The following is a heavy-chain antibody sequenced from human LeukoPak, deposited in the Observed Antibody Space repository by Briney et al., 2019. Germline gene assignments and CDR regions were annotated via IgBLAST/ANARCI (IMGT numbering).Heavy chain of an antibody. CDR3: ARESSTTQTNLFDY. Sequence: SETLSLTCTASGDSITSRSYWSWIRQSPGKGLEWIGYLRHSGNTNHNSSFRGRVTFSLDTSKNQFSLILRSVTAADTAIYFCARESSTTQTNLFDYWGQGTLVAVSS. CDR1: GDSITSRSY. D-gene: IGHD3-3*02. J-gene: IGHJ4*02. CDR2: LRHSGNT. V-gene: IGHV4-59*11.